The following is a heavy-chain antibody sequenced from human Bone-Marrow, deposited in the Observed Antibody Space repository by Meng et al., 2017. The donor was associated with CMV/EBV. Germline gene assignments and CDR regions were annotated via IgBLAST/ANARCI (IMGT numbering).Heavy chain of an antibody. CDR3: ARVPYLYDFDKYVHYGLDV. Sequence: GESLKISCAASGFTFNIYAMHWVRQAPGKGLEWVAVISYDGTEKFYADSAEGRFTISRDSSKNTLALQMNSLRGEDTAVYYCARVPYLYDFDKYVHYGLDVWGQGTTVTVSS. V-gene: IGHV3-30*04. CDR1: GFTFNIYA. D-gene: IGHD3/OR15-3a*01. J-gene: IGHJ6*02. CDR2: ISYDGTEK.